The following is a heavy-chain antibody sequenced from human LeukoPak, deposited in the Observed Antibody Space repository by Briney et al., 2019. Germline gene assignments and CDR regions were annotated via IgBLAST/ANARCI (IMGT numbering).Heavy chain of an antibody. Sequence: SVKVSCKVFGDTFSSCAISWVRQAPGQGLECMGGIIPSLGTANYARKFRGRVTITADESTSTAYMELSSLTSDDTAVYYCAHTLPGGFNFSFDYWGQGTLVTVSS. CDR3: AHTLPGGFNFSFDY. J-gene: IGHJ4*02. CDR2: IIPSLGTA. V-gene: IGHV1-69*13. D-gene: IGHD1-1*01. CDR1: GDTFSSCA.